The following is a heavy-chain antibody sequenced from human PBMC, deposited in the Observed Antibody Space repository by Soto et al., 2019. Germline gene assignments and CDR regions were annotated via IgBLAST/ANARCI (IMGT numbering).Heavy chain of an antibody. CDR1: GYTFTSYD. CDR2: MNPNSGNT. J-gene: IGHJ6*02. Sequence: ASVKVSCKASGYTFTSYDINWVRQATGQGLEWMGWMNPNSGNTGYAQKFQGRVTMTRNTSISTAYMELSSLRSEDTAVYYCARSSVTIFGVVIIRGYYYGMDVWGQGTTVIVS. CDR3: ARSSVTIFGVVIIRGYYYGMDV. V-gene: IGHV1-8*01. D-gene: IGHD3-3*01.